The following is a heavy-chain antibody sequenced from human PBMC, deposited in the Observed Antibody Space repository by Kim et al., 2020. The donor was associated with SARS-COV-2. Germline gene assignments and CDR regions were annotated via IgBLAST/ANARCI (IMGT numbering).Heavy chain of an antibody. CDR3: ARALYSSSSRHYYYGMDV. CDR2: IWYDGSNK. CDR1: GFTFSSYG. V-gene: IGHV3-33*01. Sequence: GGSLRLSCAASGFTFSSYGMHWVRQAPGKGLEWVAVIWYDGSNKYYADSVKGRFTISRDNSKNTLYLQMNSLRAEDTAVYYCARALYSSSSRHYYYGMDVWGQGTTVTVS. D-gene: IGHD6-6*01. J-gene: IGHJ6*02.